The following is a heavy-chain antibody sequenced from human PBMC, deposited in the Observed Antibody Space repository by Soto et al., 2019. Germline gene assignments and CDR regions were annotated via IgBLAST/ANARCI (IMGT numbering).Heavy chain of an antibody. CDR3: ARDKGYFDWLLSGYFDY. V-gene: IGHV3-33*01. D-gene: IGHD3-9*01. CDR2: IWYDGSNK. Sequence: QVQLVESGGGVVQPGRSLRLSCAASGFTFSSYGMHWVRQAPGKGLEWVAVIWYDGSNKYYADSVKGRFTISRDNSKNTLYLQMNSLRAEDTAVYYCARDKGYFDWLLSGYFDYWGQGTLVTVSS. J-gene: IGHJ4*02. CDR1: GFTFSSYG.